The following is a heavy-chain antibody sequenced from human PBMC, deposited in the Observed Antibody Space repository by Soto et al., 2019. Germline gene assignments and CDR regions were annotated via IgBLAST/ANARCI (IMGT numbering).Heavy chain of an antibody. D-gene: IGHD2-8*01. Sequence: GSLRLSCAASGFNFAKFAMNWVRQAPGQGLEWVSAISGGGSTTYYAEFVKGRFTISRDNSRNTEHLQIERLRAEDTAIYYCAKGLGIVLWIQAASDPWGQGIPVTVSS. CDR2: ISGGGSTT. J-gene: IGHJ5*02. CDR1: GFNFAKFA. CDR3: AKGLGIVLWIQAASDP. V-gene: IGHV3-23*01.